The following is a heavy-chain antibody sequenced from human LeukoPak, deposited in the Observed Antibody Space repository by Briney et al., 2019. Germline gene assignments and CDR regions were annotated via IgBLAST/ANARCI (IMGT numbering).Heavy chain of an antibody. V-gene: IGHV1-2*02. D-gene: IGHD5-24*01. CDR3: ARRSPMATPGKTAHDY. Sequence: ASVKVSCKTSGYSFIGYYLHWVRQAPGQGREWMGWINPNSGDTNYAQKFQGRVTMTRDTSISTAYMELSRLIFDDTADTAVYYRARRSPMATPGKTAHDYWGQGTLVTVSS. CDR1: GYSFIGYY. J-gene: IGHJ4*02. CDR2: INPNSGDT.